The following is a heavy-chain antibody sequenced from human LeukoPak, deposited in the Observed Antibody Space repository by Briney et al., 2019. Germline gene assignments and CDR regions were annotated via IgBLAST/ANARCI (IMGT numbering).Heavy chain of an antibody. J-gene: IGHJ4*02. D-gene: IGHD5-18*01. V-gene: IGHV4-39*01. CDR1: GGSISSSSYY. CDR2: MYYSGST. Sequence: PSETLSLTCTVSGGSISSSSYYWGWIRQPPGKGLEWIGGMYYSGSTYYNASLKNRVTISVDTSKNQFSLKLSSVTAAGMAVYYCATLRGYSYGAITYWGQGTLVTVSS. CDR3: ATLRGYSYGAITY.